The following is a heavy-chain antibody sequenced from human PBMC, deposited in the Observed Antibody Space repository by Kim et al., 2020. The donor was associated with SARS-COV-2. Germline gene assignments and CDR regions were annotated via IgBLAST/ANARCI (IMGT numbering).Heavy chain of an antibody. D-gene: IGHD1-26*01. CDR2: IYSGGST. J-gene: IGHJ4*02. V-gene: IGHV3-53*01. CDR3: ARRYRFYGFDY. Sequence: GGSLRLSCAASGFTVSSNYMSWVRQAPGKGLEWVSVIYSGGSTYYADSVKGRFTISRDNSKNTLYLQMNSLRAEDTAVYYCARRYRFYGFDYWGQGTLVTVSS. CDR1: GFTVSSNY.